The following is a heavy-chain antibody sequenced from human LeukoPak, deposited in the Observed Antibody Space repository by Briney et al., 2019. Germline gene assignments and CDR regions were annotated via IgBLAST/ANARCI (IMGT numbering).Heavy chain of an antibody. D-gene: IGHD1-26*01. CDR3: ASASVVGAITYYYYHGMDV. Sequence: PGGSLRLSCAASGFTFSGYYMSWIRQAPGKGLEWVSYISSSGSSIYYADSVKGRFTISRDNAKNSLYLQMNSLRAQDTAVYYCASASVVGAITYYYYHGMDVWGQGTTVTVSS. CDR2: ISSSGSSI. V-gene: IGHV3-11*01. CDR1: GFTFSGYY. J-gene: IGHJ6*02.